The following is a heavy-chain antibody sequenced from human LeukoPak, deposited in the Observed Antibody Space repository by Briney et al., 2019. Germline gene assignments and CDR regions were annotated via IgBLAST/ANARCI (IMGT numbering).Heavy chain of an antibody. Sequence: GGSLRLSCAASGFTFDDYGMTWVRQGPGKGLQWVSAINWNGADTGYADSVKGRFTISRDNAKNYLYLQMNSLRAEDTALYYCERDPSGSRYFDYWGQGTLVTVSS. CDR1: GFTFDDYG. J-gene: IGHJ4*02. CDR2: INWNGADT. CDR3: ERDPSGSRYFDY. V-gene: IGHV3-20*04. D-gene: IGHD6-6*01.